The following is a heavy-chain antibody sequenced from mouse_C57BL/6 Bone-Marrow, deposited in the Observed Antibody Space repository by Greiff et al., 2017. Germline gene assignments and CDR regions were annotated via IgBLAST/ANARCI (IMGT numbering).Heavy chain of an antibody. CDR1: GFSFNTYA. Sequence: EVQVVESGGGLVQPKGSLKLSCAASGFSFNTYAMNWVRQAPGKGLEWVARIRSKSNNYATYYADSVKDRFTISRDDSESMLYLQMNNLKTEDTAMYYCVRDYDYESYWYFDVWGTGTTVTVSS. D-gene: IGHD2-4*01. CDR3: VRDYDYESYWYFDV. J-gene: IGHJ1*03. V-gene: IGHV10-1*01. CDR2: IRSKSNNYAT.